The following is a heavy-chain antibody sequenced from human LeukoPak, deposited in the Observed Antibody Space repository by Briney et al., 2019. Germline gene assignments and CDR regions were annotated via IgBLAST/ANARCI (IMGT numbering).Heavy chain of an antibody. J-gene: IGHJ6*02. CDR1: GFTFDDYA. CDR2: ISWNGGRI. D-gene: IGHD1-26*01. CDR3: ARGLRGELLGDFYYYGMDV. V-gene: IGHV3-9*01. Sequence: PGGSLRLSCAASGFTFDDYAMHWVRQAPGKGLEWVSGISWNGGRIGYADSVKGRFTISRDNAKNSLTLQMNSLRAEDTALYYCARGLRGELLGDFYYYGMDVWGQGTTVTVSS.